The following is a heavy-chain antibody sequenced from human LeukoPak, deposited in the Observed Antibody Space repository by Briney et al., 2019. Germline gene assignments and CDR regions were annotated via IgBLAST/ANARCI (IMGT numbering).Heavy chain of an antibody. Sequence: SETLSLTCAVYGGSFSGYYWSWIRQPPGKGLEWIGYIYYSGSTNYNPSLKSRVTISVDTSKNQFSLKLSSVTAADTAVYYCARRRIAARPGGPYYYYYYGMDVWGQGTTVTVSS. V-gene: IGHV4-59*01. D-gene: IGHD6-6*01. J-gene: IGHJ6*02. CDR1: GGSFSGYY. CDR3: ARRRIAARPGGPYYYYYYGMDV. CDR2: IYYSGST.